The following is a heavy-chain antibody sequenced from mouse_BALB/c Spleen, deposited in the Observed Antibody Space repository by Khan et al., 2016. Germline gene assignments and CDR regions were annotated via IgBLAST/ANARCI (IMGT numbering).Heavy chain of an antibody. V-gene: IGHV9-1*02. D-gene: IGHD2-1*01. Sequence: QFQLVQSGPELKKPGETVKISCKASGYTFTNSGMNWVKQAPGKGLKWVGWINTHTGEPTYADDFKGRFAFSLETSASTAYLQINNLKNEDMSTYFCARGAMVTAGWYFDVWGAGTTVTVSS. J-gene: IGHJ1*01. CDR2: INTHTGEP. CDR1: GYTFTNSG. CDR3: ARGAMVTAGWYFDV.